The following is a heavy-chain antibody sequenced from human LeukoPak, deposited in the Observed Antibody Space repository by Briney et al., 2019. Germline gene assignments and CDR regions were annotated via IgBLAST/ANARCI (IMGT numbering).Heavy chain of an antibody. Sequence: GGSLRLSCAASGFTFSSYGMHWVRQAPGKGLEWVAVISYDGSNKYYADSVKGRFTISRDNSKNTLYLQMNSLRAEDTAVYYCAKDGRQQLVLFPFGYWGQGTLVTVSS. CDR1: GFTFSSYG. V-gene: IGHV3-30*18. J-gene: IGHJ4*02. CDR2: ISYDGSNK. CDR3: AKDGRQQLVLFPFGY. D-gene: IGHD6-13*01.